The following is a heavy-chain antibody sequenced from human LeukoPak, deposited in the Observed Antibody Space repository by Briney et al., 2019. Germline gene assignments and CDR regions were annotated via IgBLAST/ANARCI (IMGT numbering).Heavy chain of an antibody. V-gene: IGHV5-51*01. J-gene: IGHJ4*02. CDR3: ARRPGRGYGSGSYFDY. CDR2: IYPGDSDT. CDR1: GYSFTTYW. D-gene: IGHD3-10*01. Sequence: GESLKISCKGSGYSFTTYWIGWVRQMPGKGLEWMGIIYPGDSDTRYSPSFQGQVTISADKSISTAYLQWGSLKASDTAMYYCARRPGRGYGSGSYFDYWGQGTLVTVSS.